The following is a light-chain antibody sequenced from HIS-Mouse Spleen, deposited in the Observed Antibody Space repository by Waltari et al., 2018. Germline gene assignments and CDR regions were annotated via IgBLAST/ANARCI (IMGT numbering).Light chain of an antibody. J-gene: IGLJ1*01. CDR2: DVS. CDR3: SSYTSSSTYV. Sequence: QSALTQPASVSGSPGQSITISCTGTSSDVGGYNYVSWYQPHPGKAPKLMLYDVSNRPSGVSNRSSGSKSGNTASLTISGLQAEDEADYYCSSYTSSSTYVFGTGTKVTVL. CDR1: SSDVGGYNY. V-gene: IGLV2-14*03.